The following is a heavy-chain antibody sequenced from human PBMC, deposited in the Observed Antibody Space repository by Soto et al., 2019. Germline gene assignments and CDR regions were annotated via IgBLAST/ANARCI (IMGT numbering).Heavy chain of an antibody. J-gene: IGHJ4*02. CDR2: IYYSGST. Sequence: QVQLQESGPGLVNPSGTLSLTCAVSGGSLSSSSWWCWVRQPPGKALEWLGEIYYSGSTKYNPSLNSRVTISADQSKNDFSLRLSSVTAADTAVYYCVHHGGDPYYHDFWGQGMLVTVSS. V-gene: IGHV4-4*02. D-gene: IGHD4-17*01. CDR1: GGSLSSSSW. CDR3: VHHGGDPYYHDF.